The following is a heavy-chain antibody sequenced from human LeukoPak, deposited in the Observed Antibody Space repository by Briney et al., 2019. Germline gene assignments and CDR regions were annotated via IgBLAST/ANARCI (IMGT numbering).Heavy chain of an antibody. CDR2: IYYSGST. V-gene: IGHV4-39*01. CDR3: ARQETYSSGWYSWNYFDY. D-gene: IGHD6-19*01. J-gene: IGHJ4*02. CDR1: GGSISSSSYY. Sequence: PSETLSLTCTFSGGSISSSSYYWGWIRQPPGKGLEWIGSIYYSGSTYYNPSLKSRVTISVDTSKNQFSLKLSSVTAADTAVYYCARQETYSSGWYSWNYFDYWGQGTLVTVSS.